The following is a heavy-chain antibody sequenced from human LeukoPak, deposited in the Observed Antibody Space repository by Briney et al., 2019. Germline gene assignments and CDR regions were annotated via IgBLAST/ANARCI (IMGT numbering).Heavy chain of an antibody. Sequence: LTCTVSGGSISSGSYYWSWIRQPAGKGLEWIGRIYTSGSTNYNPSLKSRVTISVDTSKNQFSLKLSSVTAADTAVYYCARYPTYDSSGRHYWGQGTLVTVSS. CDR1: GGSISSGSYY. CDR3: ARYPTYDSSGRHY. CDR2: IYTSGST. D-gene: IGHD3-22*01. V-gene: IGHV4-61*02. J-gene: IGHJ4*02.